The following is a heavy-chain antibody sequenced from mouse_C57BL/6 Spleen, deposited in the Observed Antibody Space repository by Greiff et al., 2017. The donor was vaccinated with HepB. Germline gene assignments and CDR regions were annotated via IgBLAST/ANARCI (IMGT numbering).Heavy chain of an antibody. Sequence: VQLQESGPGLVQPSQSLSITCTVSGFSLTSYGVHWVRQSPGKGLEWLGVIWRGGSTDYNAAFMSRLSITKDNSKSQVFFKMNSLQADDTAIYYCAKKRAQANAMDYWGQGTSVTVSS. CDR3: AKKRAQANAMDY. V-gene: IGHV2-5*01. D-gene: IGHD3-2*02. CDR2: IWRGGST. CDR1: GFSLTSYG. J-gene: IGHJ4*01.